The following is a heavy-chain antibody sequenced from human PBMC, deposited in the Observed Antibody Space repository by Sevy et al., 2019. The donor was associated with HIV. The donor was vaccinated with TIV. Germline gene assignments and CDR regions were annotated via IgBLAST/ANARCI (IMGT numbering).Heavy chain of an antibody. CDR2: ISASGDHT. V-gene: IGHV3-23*01. CDR1: GFTFSSQA. CDR3: AIEGTHRRRDY. Sequence: GGSLRLSCAASGFTFSSQAMSWVRQSPGKGQKWVSIISASGDHTYYADSVKGRFTISRDNPKNTLYLQMNGLRAEDTAVYYCAIEGTHRRRDYGGRGTLVTVSS. J-gene: IGHJ4*02.